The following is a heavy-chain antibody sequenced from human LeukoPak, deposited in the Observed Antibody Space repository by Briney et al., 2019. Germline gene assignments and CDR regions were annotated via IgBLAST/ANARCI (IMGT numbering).Heavy chain of an antibody. CDR2: ISAYNGNT. CDR3: ARNSGSYSYDAFDI. Sequence: ASVKVSCKASGYTFTSYGISWVRQAPGQGLEWMGWISAYNGNTNYAQKLQGRVTMTTDTSTSTAYMELRSLRSDDTAVYYCARNSGSYSYDAFDIWGQGTMVTVSS. V-gene: IGHV1-18*01. CDR1: GYTFTSYG. D-gene: IGHD1-26*01. J-gene: IGHJ3*02.